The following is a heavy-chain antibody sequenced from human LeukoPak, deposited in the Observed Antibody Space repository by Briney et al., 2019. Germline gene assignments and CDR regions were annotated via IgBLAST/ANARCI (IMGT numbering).Heavy chain of an antibody. D-gene: IGHD2-2*01. Sequence: PSETLSLTCTVSGGSISSSSYYWSWIRQPPGKGLEWIGYIYYSGSTNYNPSLKSRVTISVDTSKNQFSLKLSSVTAADTAVYYCARGYCSSTSCYGYNWFDPWGQGTLVTVSS. J-gene: IGHJ5*02. CDR3: ARGYCSSTSCYGYNWFDP. CDR1: GGSISSSSYY. CDR2: IYYSGST. V-gene: IGHV4-61*01.